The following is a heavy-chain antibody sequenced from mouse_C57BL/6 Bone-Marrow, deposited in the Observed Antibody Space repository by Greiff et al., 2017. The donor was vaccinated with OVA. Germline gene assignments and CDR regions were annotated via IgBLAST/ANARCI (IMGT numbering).Heavy chain of an antibody. J-gene: IGHJ1*03. CDR2: IYPGDGDT. CDR3: AREGWGYFDV. Sequence: QVQLQQSGPELVKPGASVKISCKASGYAFSSSWMNWVKQRPGKGLEWLGRIYPGDGDTNYNGKFKGKATLTADKSSSTAYMQISSLTSEDSAVYFCAREGWGYFDVWGTGTTVTVSS. V-gene: IGHV1-82*01. CDR1: GYAFSSSW.